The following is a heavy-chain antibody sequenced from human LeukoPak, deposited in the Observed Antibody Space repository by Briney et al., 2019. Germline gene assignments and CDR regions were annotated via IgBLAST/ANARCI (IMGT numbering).Heavy chain of an antibody. V-gene: IGHV3-23*01. D-gene: IGHD6-19*01. CDR2: IGGSGGGT. J-gene: IGHJ4*02. Sequence: GGSLRLSCAASGFTFSTYAMSWVRQAPGKGLEWVSTIGGSGGGTYYAESVKGRFIISRDTSKNTLFLQMNSLRAEDTALYYCAGNDFGSGWLGDYWGQGTLVTVSS. CDR3: AGNDFGSGWLGDY. CDR1: GFTFSTYA.